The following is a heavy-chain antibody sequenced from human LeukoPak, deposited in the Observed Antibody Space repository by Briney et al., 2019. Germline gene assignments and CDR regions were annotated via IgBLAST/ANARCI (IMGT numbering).Heavy chain of an antibody. V-gene: IGHV1-69*13. CDR1: GGTFSSYA. J-gene: IGHJ6*02. D-gene: IGHD5-24*01. Sequence: ASVKVSCKASGGTFSSYAIGWVRQAPGQGLEWMGGIIPIFGTANYAQKFQGRVTITADESTSTAYMELSSLRSEDTAVYYCARPEERAYYYYGMDVWGQGTTVTVSS. CDR3: ARPEERAYYYYGMDV. CDR2: IIPIFGTA.